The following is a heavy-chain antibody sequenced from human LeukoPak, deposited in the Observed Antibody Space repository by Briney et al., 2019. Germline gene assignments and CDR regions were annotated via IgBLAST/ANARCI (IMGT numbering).Heavy chain of an antibody. D-gene: IGHD3-3*01. CDR3: VKGPRYDFWSDNQGFYFDY. J-gene: IGHJ4*02. V-gene: IGHV3-64D*06. CDR2: ISSNGGST. Sequence: PGGSLRLSCSASGFTFSSYAMHWVRQAPGKGLEYVSAISSNGGSTYYADSVKGRFTISRDNSKNTLYLQMSSLRAEDTAVYYCVKGPRYDFWSDNQGFYFDYWGQGTLVTVSS. CDR1: GFTFSSYA.